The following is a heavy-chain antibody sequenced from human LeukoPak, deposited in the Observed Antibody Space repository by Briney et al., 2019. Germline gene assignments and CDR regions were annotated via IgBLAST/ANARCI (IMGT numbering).Heavy chain of an antibody. CDR1: GGTFSSYA. CDR3: AREGPETYNFDF. CDR2: IIPIFGTA. J-gene: IGHJ4*02. Sequence: ASVKVSCKASGGTFSSYAISWVRQAPGQGLEWMGGIIPIFGTANYAQKFQGRVTITTDESTSTFYMELSSLTSDDTAFYYCAREGPETYNFDFWGQGTLVTVSS. V-gene: IGHV1-69*05. D-gene: IGHD1-14*01.